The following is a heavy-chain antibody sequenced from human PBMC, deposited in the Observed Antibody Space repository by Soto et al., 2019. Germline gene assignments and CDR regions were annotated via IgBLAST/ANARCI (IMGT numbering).Heavy chain of an antibody. CDR3: ATEVWVYYDFWSGYSDY. Sequence: EVQLVESGGGLVQPGGSLRLSCAASGFTFSSYWMSWVRQAPGKGLEWVANIKEDGSDMYYVDSVNGRFTISRDNAKNSLYLQMNSLRAEDTAVYYCATEVWVYYDFWSGYSDYWGQGTLVTVSS. D-gene: IGHD3-3*01. V-gene: IGHV3-7*01. J-gene: IGHJ4*02. CDR2: IKEDGSDM. CDR1: GFTFSSYW.